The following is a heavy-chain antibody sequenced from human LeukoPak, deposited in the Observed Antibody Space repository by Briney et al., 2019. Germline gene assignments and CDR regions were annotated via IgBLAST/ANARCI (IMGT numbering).Heavy chain of an antibody. J-gene: IGHJ4*02. CDR1: GFTFSSYW. CDR3: ARWSEKIYSGYPREFDY. V-gene: IGHV3-7*01. Sequence: GGSLRLSCAASGFTFSSYWMSWVRQAPGKGLEWVANIKQDGSEKYYVDSVKGRFTISRDNAKNSLYLQMNSLRAEDTAVYYCARWSEKIYSGYPREFDYWGQGTLVTVSS. CDR2: IKQDGSEK. D-gene: IGHD5-12*01.